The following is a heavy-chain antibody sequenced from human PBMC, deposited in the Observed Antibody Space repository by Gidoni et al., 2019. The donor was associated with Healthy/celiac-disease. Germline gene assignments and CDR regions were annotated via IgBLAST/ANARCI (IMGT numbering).Heavy chain of an antibody. Sequence: QVQLQESGPGLVKPSETLSLTCAVSGYSISSGYYWGWIRQPPGKGLEWIGSIYHSGRTYYNPPLKSRVTISVDTSKNQFSLKLSSVTAADTAVYYCARGVGASSYFDYWGQGTLVTVSS. J-gene: IGHJ4*02. D-gene: IGHD1-26*01. V-gene: IGHV4-38-2*01. CDR2: IYHSGRT. CDR3: ARGVGASSYFDY. CDR1: GYSISSGYY.